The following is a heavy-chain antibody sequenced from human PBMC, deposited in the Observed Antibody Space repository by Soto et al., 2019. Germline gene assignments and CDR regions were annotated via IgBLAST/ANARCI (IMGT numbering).Heavy chain of an antibody. V-gene: IGHV1-3*01. D-gene: IGHD2-8*01. Sequence: ASVKVSCKASGYTFTSYAMHWVRQAPGQRLEWMGWINAGNDNTKYSQKFQGRVTITRDTSASTAYMELSSLRSEDTAVYYCATQWTPYYYYGMDVWGQGTTVTVSS. CDR3: ATQWTPYYYYGMDV. CDR1: GYTFTSYA. CDR2: INAGNDNT. J-gene: IGHJ6*02.